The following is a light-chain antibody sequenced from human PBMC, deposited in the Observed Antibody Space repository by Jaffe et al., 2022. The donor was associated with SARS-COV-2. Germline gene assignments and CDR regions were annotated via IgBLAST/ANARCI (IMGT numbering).Light chain of an antibody. J-gene: IGLJ1*01. Sequence: QSVLTQPPSVSGAPGQRVSISCTGSSSNIGAGYDVHWYQQLPGAAPKLLIYGNINRPSGVPDRFSGSKSGTSASLAITGLQAEDEADYYCQSFDSSLSARFGTGTKVTVL. CDR2: GNI. CDR3: QSFDSSLSAR. V-gene: IGLV1-40*01. CDR1: SSNIGAGYD.